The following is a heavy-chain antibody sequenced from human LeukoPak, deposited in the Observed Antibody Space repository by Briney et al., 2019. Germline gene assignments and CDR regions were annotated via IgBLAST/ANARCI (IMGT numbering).Heavy chain of an antibody. CDR2: INHSGST. V-gene: IGHV4-34*01. D-gene: IGHD3-10*01. Sequence: SETLSLTCAVYGGSFSGHYWSWIRQPPGKGLEWIGEINHSGSTNYNPSLKSRVTISVDTSKNQFSLKLSSVTAADTAVYYCARRDVGDSGGYYFDYWGQGTLVTVSS. CDR1: GGSFSGHY. CDR3: ARRDVGDSGGYYFDY. J-gene: IGHJ4*02.